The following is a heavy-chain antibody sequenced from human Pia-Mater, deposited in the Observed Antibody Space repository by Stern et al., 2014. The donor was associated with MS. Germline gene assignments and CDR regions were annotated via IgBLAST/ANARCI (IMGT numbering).Heavy chain of an antibody. V-gene: IGHV4-39*01. CDR1: GGSISSSSYY. CDR2: IYYSGST. J-gene: IGHJ4*02. Sequence: VQLVESGPGLVKPSETLSLTCTVSGGSISSSSYYWGWIRQPPGKGLEWIGSIYYSGSTYYNPSLKSRVTISVDTSKNQFSLKLRSVTAADTAVYYCASQLIAVAGFNFDYWGQGTLVTVSS. CDR3: ASQLIAVAGFNFDY. D-gene: IGHD6-19*01.